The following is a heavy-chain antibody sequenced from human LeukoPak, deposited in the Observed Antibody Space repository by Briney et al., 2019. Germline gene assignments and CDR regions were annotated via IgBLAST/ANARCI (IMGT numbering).Heavy chain of an antibody. Sequence: PSETLSLTCTVSGGSISSYYWSWIRQPPGKGLEWIGYIYYSGSTNYNPSLKSRVTISVDPSKNQFSLKLGSVTAADTAVYYCARVNSGWIQYWGQGTLVTVSS. CDR1: GGSISSYY. CDR3: ARVNSGWIQY. D-gene: IGHD6-19*01. CDR2: IYYSGST. V-gene: IGHV4-59*01. J-gene: IGHJ4*02.